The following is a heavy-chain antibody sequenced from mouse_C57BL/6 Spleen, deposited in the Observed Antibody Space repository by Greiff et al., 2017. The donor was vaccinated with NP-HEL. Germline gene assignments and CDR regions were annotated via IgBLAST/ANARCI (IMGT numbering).Heavy chain of an antibody. Sequence: VQLQQPGAELAKPGASVKLSCKASGYTFTSYWMHWVKQRPGQGLEWIGYINPSSGYTKYNQKFKDKATLTADKSSSTAYMQLSSLTYEDSEVYDGARDPYYDGSSPSGFAYWGQGTLVTVSA. CDR2: INPSSGYT. D-gene: IGHD1-1*01. CDR3: ARDPYYDGSSPSGFAY. J-gene: IGHJ3*01. CDR1: GYTFTSYW. V-gene: IGHV1-7*01.